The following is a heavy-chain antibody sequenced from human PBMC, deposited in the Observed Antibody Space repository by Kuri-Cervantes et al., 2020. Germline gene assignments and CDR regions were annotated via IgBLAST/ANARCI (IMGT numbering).Heavy chain of an antibody. Sequence: GESLKISCAASGFTFSSYSMNWVRQAPGKGLEWVSAISDSGGSTYYADSVKGRFTISRDNSKNTLYMQMNSLRAEDTAVCYCAKGFRPSGPYYYYMDVWGKGTTVTVSS. J-gene: IGHJ6*03. CDR3: AKGFRPSGPYYYYMDV. CDR2: ISDSGGST. CDR1: GFTFSSYS. V-gene: IGHV3-23*01. D-gene: IGHD6-25*01.